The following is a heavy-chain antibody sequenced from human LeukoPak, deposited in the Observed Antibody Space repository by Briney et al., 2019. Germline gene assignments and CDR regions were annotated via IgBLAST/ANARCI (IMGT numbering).Heavy chain of an antibody. D-gene: IGHD4-17*01. CDR3: ARDLMTTGGAYFDY. J-gene: IGHJ4*02. CDR2: FSGSGSTI. CDR1: GFTFSSYG. V-gene: IGHV3-21*04. Sequence: PGGSLRLSCAASGFTFSSYGMSWVRQAPGKGLEWVSAFSGSGSTIYYADSVKGRFTISRDNAKNSLYLQMNSLRAEDTAVYYCARDLMTTGGAYFDYWGQGTLVTVSS.